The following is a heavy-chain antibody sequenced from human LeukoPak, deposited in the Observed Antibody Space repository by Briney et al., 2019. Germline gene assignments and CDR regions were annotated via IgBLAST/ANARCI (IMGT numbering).Heavy chain of an antibody. Sequence: ASVKVSCKASGYTFTGYYMHWVRQAPGQGLEWMGRINPNSGGTNYAQKFQGRVTMTRDTSISTVYMELSRLRSDDTAVCYCARYDSSGYYPDRTFDCWGQGTLVTVSS. CDR1: GYTFTGYY. CDR2: INPNSGGT. J-gene: IGHJ4*02. D-gene: IGHD3-22*01. CDR3: ARYDSSGYYPDRTFDC. V-gene: IGHV1-2*06.